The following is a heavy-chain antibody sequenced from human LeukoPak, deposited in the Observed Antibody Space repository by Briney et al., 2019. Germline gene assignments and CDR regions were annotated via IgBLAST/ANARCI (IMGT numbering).Heavy chain of an antibody. CDR1: GLPFSSYA. D-gene: IGHD6-13*01. CDR2: ISGSGGST. Sequence: GGSLRLSCAASGLPFSSYAMRWVRQAPGEGVEWVSAISGSGGSTDYADAVKGRFTTSRDNSKNTLYLQMNSLRAEDTAVYYCAKAPYSSSNRLYQHWGQGTLVTVSS. V-gene: IGHV3-23*01. J-gene: IGHJ1*01. CDR3: AKAPYSSSNRLYQH.